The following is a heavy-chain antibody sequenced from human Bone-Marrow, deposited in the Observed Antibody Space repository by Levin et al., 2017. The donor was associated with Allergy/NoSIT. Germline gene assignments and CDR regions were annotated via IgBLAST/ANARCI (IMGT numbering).Heavy chain of an antibody. J-gene: IGHJ4*02. CDR3: ARSLVAGAFDH. D-gene: IGHD6-19*01. CDR2: VNPNIGDT. Sequence: PGASVKVSCKASGYTFTGYYLHWIRQAPGQGPEWMGWVNPNIGDTISAQKFQGRVTLTMDTPTASAFMTLSGLRYDDTAVYYCARSLVAGAFDHWGQGTLVTVSS. V-gene: IGHV1-2*02. CDR1: GYTFTGYY.